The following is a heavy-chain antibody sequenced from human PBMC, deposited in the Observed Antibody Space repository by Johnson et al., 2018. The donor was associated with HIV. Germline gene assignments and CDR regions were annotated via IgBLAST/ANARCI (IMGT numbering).Heavy chain of an antibody. CDR3: ASDRNSGGGDADAFDI. V-gene: IGHV3-74*03. D-gene: IGHD3-16*01. CDR2: IYSDGSDT. J-gene: IGHJ3*02. CDR1: GFIFRNYW. Sequence: VQLVESGGGVVQPGGSLRLSCAASGFIFRNYWMHWVRQTPGKGLVWVARIYSDGSDTAYADSVRGRFTIPRDNAKKTLYLQMNSLRAEDRAVYYCASDRNSGGGDADAFDIWGQGTLVSVSS.